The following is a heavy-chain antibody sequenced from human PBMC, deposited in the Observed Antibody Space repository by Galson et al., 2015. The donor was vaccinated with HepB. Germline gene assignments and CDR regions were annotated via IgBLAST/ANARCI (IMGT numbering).Heavy chain of an antibody. V-gene: IGHV1-2*02. D-gene: IGHD3-10*01. CDR1: GYTFTGYY. Sequence: SVKVSCKASGYTFTGYYMHWARQAPGQGLEWMGWINPDSSDTNYAQKFQGRVTMTRDASISPAYMELGRLRSDATAVYYRARARIRGELFSWGQGTLVTVSS. CDR3: ARARIRGELFS. J-gene: IGHJ5*02. CDR2: INPDSSDT.